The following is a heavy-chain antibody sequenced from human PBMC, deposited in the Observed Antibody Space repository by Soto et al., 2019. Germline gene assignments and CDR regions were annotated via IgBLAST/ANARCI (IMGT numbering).Heavy chain of an antibody. V-gene: IGHV3-9*01. D-gene: IGHD6-6*01. CDR2: ISWNSGSI. J-gene: IGHJ4*02. Sequence: GGSLRLSCAASGFTFDDYAMHWVRQAPGKGLEWVSGISWNSGSIGYADSVKGRFTISRDNAKNSLYLQMNSLRAEDTALYYCAKDRMSIAAGGSYFDYWGQGTLVTVSS. CDR3: AKDRMSIAAGGSYFDY. CDR1: GFTFDDYA.